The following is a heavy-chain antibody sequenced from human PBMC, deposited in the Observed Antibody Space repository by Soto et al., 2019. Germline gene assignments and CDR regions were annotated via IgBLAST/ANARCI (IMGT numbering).Heavy chain of an antibody. CDR2: ISSSSSYI. J-gene: IGHJ4*02. CDR1: VFTFSSYS. Sequence: GWSLRLSCSASVFTFSSYSMNWFRQAPGKGLEWVSSISSSSSYIYYADSVKGRFTISRDNAKNSLYLQMNSLRAEDTAVYYCARDPGYYYDSSGYYSAVDYWGQGTLVTVSS. V-gene: IGHV3-21*01. CDR3: ARDPGYYYDSSGYYSAVDY. D-gene: IGHD3-22*01.